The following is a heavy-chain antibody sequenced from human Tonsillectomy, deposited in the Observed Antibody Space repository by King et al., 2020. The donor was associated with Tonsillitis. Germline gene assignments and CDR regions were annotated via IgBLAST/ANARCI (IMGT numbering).Heavy chain of an antibody. J-gene: IGHJ6*04. V-gene: IGHV3-30-3*01. Sequence: QLVESGGGVVQPGRSLRLSCAASGISFRSYPIHWVRRAPGKGLEWVAAISYDGSTKYYADSVKGRFTISRDNSKNTPYLQMNSLRGEDTAVYYCARESAIFAPMDARGKGTTVTVAT. CDR3: ARESAIFAPMDA. D-gene: IGHD3-3*01. CDR1: GISFRSYP. CDR2: ISYDGSTK.